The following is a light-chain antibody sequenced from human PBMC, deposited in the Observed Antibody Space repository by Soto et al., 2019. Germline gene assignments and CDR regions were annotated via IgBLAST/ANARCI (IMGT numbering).Light chain of an antibody. CDR2: DAS. Sequence: EIVLTQSPATLSLSPGERATLSCRASQSVSSYLAWYQQKPGQAPRLLIYDASNRATGIPARFSGSGSGTAISLTISSLEAEEFAVYYCQQRSNWPPLTFGGGTKVEIK. V-gene: IGKV3-11*01. CDR1: QSVSSY. J-gene: IGKJ4*01. CDR3: QQRSNWPPLT.